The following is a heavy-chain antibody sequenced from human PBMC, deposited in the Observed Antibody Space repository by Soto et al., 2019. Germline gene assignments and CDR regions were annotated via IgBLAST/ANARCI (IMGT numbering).Heavy chain of an antibody. CDR2: IYYTGST. CDR1: GGSISDSIYY. V-gene: IGHV4-61*01. CDR3: ERAAVYSGWYNDN. Sequence: SETPSLTCIVSGGSISDSIYYWSWLRQPPGKGLEWIGYIYYTGSTNYNPSLESRVFMSLDTSKNQLSLQLRSVTAADTATYYCERAAVYSGWYNDNWGQGIPVTVSS. J-gene: IGHJ4*02. D-gene: IGHD6-19*01.